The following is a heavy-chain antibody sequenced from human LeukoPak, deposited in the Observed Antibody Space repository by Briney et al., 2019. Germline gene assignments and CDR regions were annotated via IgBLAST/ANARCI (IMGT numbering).Heavy chain of an antibody. Sequence: PGGSLRLSCAAAGFTFSNYAMSWVRQAPGKGLEWFSAITDSGGDTYYADSVKGRFTISRDNSKNTLDLQMSSLRVEDTAVYYCAKGSASSRPYYFDYWGQGALVTVSS. D-gene: IGHD2-15*01. J-gene: IGHJ4*02. CDR3: AKGSASSRPYYFDY. V-gene: IGHV3-23*01. CDR1: GFTFSNYA. CDR2: ITDSGGDT.